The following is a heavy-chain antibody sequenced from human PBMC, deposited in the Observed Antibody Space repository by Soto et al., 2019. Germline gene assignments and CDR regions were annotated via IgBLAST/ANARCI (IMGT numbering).Heavy chain of an antibody. V-gene: IGHV3-21*01. D-gene: IGHD3-10*01. J-gene: IGHJ6*02. Sequence: EVQLVESGGGLVKPGGSLRLSCAASGFTLSTYNMNWVAQAPGKGLEWVSSISSSSNHIYYADSVKGRFTISRDNANNSLYLQMNSLRAEDTAIYYCAKDRGRGSPVSGGMDVWGQGTTVTVSS. CDR3: AKDRGRGSPVSGGMDV. CDR1: GFTLSTYN. CDR2: ISSSSNHI.